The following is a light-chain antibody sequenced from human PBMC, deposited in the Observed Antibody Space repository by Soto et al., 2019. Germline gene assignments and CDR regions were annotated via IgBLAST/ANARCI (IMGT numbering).Light chain of an antibody. V-gene: IGKV3-15*01. CDR2: DAS. CDR3: LQYNDWPRT. CDR1: QSVGSN. J-gene: IGKJ1*01. Sequence: EVVMTQSRATLCVSPLERSTLSGRASQSVGSNLAWYQQKPGQAPRLLISDASTRATGIPARFSGSGSGTEFTLTISSLQSEELALFYCLQYNDWPRTFGQGTKV.